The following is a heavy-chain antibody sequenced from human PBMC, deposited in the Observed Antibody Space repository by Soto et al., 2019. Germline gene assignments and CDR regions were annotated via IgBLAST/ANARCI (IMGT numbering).Heavy chain of an antibody. Sequence: SGPTLVNTTPTLPLTCTFSGFSLSTSGVAVGWIRQPPGKALEWLALIYWNDDKRYSPSLKSRLTMTKDTSKNQLVLTMTNMDPVDTATYYCAHRSANEHRRDYWGQGTLVTVSS. V-gene: IGHV2-5*01. J-gene: IGHJ4*02. CDR1: GFSLSTSGVA. CDR2: IYWNDDK. CDR3: AHRSANEHRRDY. D-gene: IGHD1-1*01.